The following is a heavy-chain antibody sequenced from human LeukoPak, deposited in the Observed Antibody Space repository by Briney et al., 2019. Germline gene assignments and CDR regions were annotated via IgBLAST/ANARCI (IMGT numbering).Heavy chain of an antibody. V-gene: IGHV7-4-1*02. D-gene: IGHD1-26*01. J-gene: IGHJ4*02. CDR1: GYTFTSYA. CDR2: INTNTGNP. Sequence: GASVKVSCKASGYTFTSYAMNWVRQAPGQGLEWMGWINTNTGNPTYAQGFTGRFVFSLDTSVSTAYLQISSLKAEDTAVYYCARGAWVGATDQLNYWGQGTLVTVSS. CDR3: ARGAWVGATDQLNY.